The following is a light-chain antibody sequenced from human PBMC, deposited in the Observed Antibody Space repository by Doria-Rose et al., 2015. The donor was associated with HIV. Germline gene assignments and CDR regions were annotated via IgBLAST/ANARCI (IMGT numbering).Light chain of an antibody. CDR3: HQYGTSWT. Sequence: TQSPGTLSLSPGERATLSCRASQSFSSTYLSWYQQKPGQAPSLLIYDGSTRATGIPGRFSASGSVTDFTLTVNRLEPEDFALYYCHQYGTSWTFGQGTEVEI. V-gene: IGKV3-20*01. J-gene: IGKJ1*01. CDR1: QSFSSTY. CDR2: DGS.